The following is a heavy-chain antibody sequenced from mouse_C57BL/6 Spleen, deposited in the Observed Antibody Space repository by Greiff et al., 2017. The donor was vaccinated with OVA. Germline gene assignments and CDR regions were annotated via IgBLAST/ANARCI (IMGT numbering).Heavy chain of an antibody. Sequence: VQLQQPGAELVKPGASVKLSCKASGYTFTSYWMHWVKQRPGQGLEWIGMIHPNSGSTNYNEKFKSKATLTVDKSSSTAYMQLSSLTSEDSAVYYCARDGNYPYAMDYWGQGTSVTVSS. CDR1: GYTFTSYW. V-gene: IGHV1-64*01. D-gene: IGHD2-1*01. J-gene: IGHJ4*01. CDR2: IHPNSGST. CDR3: ARDGNYPYAMDY.